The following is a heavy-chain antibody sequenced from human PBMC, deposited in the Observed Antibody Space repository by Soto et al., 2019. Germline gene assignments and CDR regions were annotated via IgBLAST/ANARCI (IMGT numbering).Heavy chain of an antibody. CDR3: AGGQMSITGTTHFCDY. V-gene: IGHV3-23*01. J-gene: IGHJ4*02. D-gene: IGHD1-7*01. CDR2: ISGSGGST. CDR1: GFTFSSYA. Sequence: GGSLRLSCAASGFTFSSYAMSWVRQATGKGLEWVSAISGSGGSTYYADSVKGRFTISRDNSKNTLYLLMNSLRAEDTAVYYCAGGQMSITGTTHFCDYWGQGTLVTVSS.